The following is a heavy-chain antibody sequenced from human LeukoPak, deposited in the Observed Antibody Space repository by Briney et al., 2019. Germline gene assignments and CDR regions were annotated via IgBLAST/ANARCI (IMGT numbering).Heavy chain of an antibody. Sequence: PGGSLRLSCTASGFTFGDYAVSWFRQAPGKGLDWVGFIRSKANGGTIQYAASVKGRFTIPRDDSKSIAYLQMNSLKTEDTAVYYCSRGVSSGWFYFDYWGQGTLVTVSS. V-gene: IGHV3-49*03. J-gene: IGHJ4*02. CDR2: IRSKANGGTI. CDR1: GFTFGDYA. CDR3: SRGVSSGWFYFDY. D-gene: IGHD6-19*01.